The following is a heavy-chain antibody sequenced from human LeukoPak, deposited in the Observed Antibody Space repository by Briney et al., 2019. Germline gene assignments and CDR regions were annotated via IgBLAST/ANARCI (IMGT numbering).Heavy chain of an antibody. CDR3: AKDMAPHGYFGFDY. Sequence: GGSLRLSCAASGFTFSSYAMRWVRPAPGKGLEWVSVVRGSGGSTYYADSVKGRFTISRDNSKNTLYLQMNSLRAEDTAVYYCAKDMAPHGYFGFDYWGQGTLVTVSS. D-gene: IGHD3-9*01. V-gene: IGHV3-23*01. J-gene: IGHJ4*02. CDR2: VRGSGGST. CDR1: GFTFSSYA.